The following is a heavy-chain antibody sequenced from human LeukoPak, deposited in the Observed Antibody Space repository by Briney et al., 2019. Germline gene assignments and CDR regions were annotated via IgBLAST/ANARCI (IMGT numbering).Heavy chain of an antibody. V-gene: IGHV1-46*01. CDR2: INPSGGST. CDR1: GYTFTSYY. Sequence: ASVKVSCKASGYTFTSYYMHWVRQAPGQGLEWMGIINPSGGSTSYAQKFQGRVTMTRDMSTSTVYMELSSLRSEDTAVYYCARDGYCSSTSCRGDYYYYYMDVWGKGTTVTVSS. J-gene: IGHJ6*03. D-gene: IGHD2-2*03. CDR3: ARDGYCSSTSCRGDYYYYYMDV.